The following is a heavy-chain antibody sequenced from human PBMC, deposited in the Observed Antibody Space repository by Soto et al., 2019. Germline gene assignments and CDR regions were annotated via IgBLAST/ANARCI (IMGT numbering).Heavy chain of an antibody. CDR3: AKTETFNGYYNAFDY. J-gene: IGHJ4*02. CDR1: GFSFAGYA. V-gene: IGHV3-23*01. D-gene: IGHD3-9*01. Sequence: GGSLRLSCAASGFSFAGYALTWVRLAPGKGLEWVASISGGGGSTYYADSVKGRFSISRDNSNRMVYLQMGSLAAGDTAVYYCAKTETFNGYYNAFDYWGQGTRVTVSS. CDR2: ISGGGGST.